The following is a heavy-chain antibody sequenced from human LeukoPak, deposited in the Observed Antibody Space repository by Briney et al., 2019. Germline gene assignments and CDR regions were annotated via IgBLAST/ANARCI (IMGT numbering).Heavy chain of an antibody. CDR2: IYSGGST. CDR1: GFTVSNNY. V-gene: IGHV3-53*01. J-gene: IGHJ5*02. D-gene: IGHD2-15*01. CDR3: AREGLPDSLDL. Sequence: GGSLRLSCAASGFTVSNNYMSWVRQAPGKGLEWVSVIYSGGSTYYADSVRGRFTISRDNSKNTLYLQMNTLRAEDTAVYYCAREGLPDSLDLWGQGTLVTVSS.